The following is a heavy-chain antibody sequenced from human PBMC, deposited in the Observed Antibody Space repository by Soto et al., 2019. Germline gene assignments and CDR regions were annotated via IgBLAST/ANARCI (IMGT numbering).Heavy chain of an antibody. D-gene: IGHD3-9*01. CDR2: INSDGSST. V-gene: IGHV3-74*01. CDR1: GFTFSSYW. CDR3: ARDLGTYYDILTGSNWFDP. Sequence: PGGSLRLSCAASGFTFSSYWMHWVRQAPGKGLVWVSRINSDGSSTSYADSVKGRFTISRDNAKNTLYLQMNSLRAEDTAVYYCARDLGTYYDILTGSNWFDPWGQGTLVTVSS. J-gene: IGHJ5*02.